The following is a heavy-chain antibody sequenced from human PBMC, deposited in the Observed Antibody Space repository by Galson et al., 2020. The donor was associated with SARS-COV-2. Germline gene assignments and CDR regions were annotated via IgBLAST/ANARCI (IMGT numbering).Heavy chain of an antibody. J-gene: IGHJ6*03. D-gene: IGHD2-2*01. CDR3: ARDGTSRYCSSTSCEKGYYYYMDV. CDR2: IYYSGST. CDR1: GGSISSYY. V-gene: IGHV4-59*01. Sequence: SETLSLTCTVSGGSISSYYWSWIRQPPGKGLEWIGYIYYSGSTNYNPSLKSRVTISVDTSKNQFSLKLSSVTAADTAVYYCARDGTSRYCSSTSCEKGYYYYMDVWGKGTTVTVSS.